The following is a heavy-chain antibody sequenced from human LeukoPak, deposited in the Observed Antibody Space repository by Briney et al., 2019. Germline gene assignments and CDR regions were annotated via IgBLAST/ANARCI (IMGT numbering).Heavy chain of an antibody. J-gene: IGHJ4*02. Sequence: GGSLRLSCAASGFTFSDYYMSWIRQAPGKGLEWVSYISSSGSTIYCADSVKGRFTISRDNAKNSLYLQMNSLRAEDTAVYYCARVDCSGGSCFLDYWGQGTLVTVSS. CDR2: ISSSGSTI. CDR3: ARVDCSGGSCFLDY. V-gene: IGHV3-11*01. CDR1: GFTFSDYY. D-gene: IGHD2-15*01.